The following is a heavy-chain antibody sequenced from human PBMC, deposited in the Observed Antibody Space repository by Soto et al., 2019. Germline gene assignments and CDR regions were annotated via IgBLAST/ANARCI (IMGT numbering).Heavy chain of an antibody. D-gene: IGHD3-22*01. CDR3: AKDPDSSGTSADY. J-gene: IGHJ4*02. CDR1: GFTFSSYS. V-gene: IGHV3-23*04. Sequence: EVQLVESGGGLVKPGGSLRLSCAASGFTFSSYSMSWVRQAPGKGLEWVSAISGSGGSTYYADSVKGRFTISRDNSKNTLYLQMNSLRAEDTAVYYCAKDPDSSGTSADYWGQGTLVTVSS. CDR2: ISGSGGST.